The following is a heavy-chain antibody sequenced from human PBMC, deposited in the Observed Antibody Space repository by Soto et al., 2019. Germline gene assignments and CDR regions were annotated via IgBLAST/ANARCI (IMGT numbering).Heavy chain of an antibody. CDR2: ISSSSSYI. Sequence: PGGSLRLSCAASGFTFSSYSMNWVRQAPGKGLEWVSSISSSSSYIYYADSVKGRFTISRDNAKNSLYLQMNSLRAEDTAVYYCARYLDGMIVDFYTFDIWGKGTMVPVSS. D-gene: IGHD3-22*01. V-gene: IGHV3-21*01. J-gene: IGHJ3*02. CDR1: GFTFSSYS. CDR3: ARYLDGMIVDFYTFDI.